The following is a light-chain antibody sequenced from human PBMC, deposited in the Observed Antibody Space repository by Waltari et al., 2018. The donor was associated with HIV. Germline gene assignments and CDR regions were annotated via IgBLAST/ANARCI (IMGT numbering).Light chain of an antibody. CDR1: SSDVGGYNH. Sequence: SVSGSPGQSITISCTGSSSDVGGYNHVSWYQQHPGKAPKLMIFEVSNRPSGVSNRFSGSKSGNTASLTISGLQVEDEADYYCKSYTGSSTPWVFGGGTKLTVL. CDR2: EVS. CDR3: KSYTGSSTPWV. J-gene: IGLJ3*02. V-gene: IGLV2-14*01.